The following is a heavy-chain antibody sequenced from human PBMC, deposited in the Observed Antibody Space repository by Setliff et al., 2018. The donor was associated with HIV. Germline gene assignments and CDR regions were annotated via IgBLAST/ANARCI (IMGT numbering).Heavy chain of an antibody. Sequence: SETLSLTCTVSGGSISSSSYYWGWIRQPPGKGPEWIGSLYYRGTTYYNPSLKSRVTISTGTSNNQFSLTLSSVTAADTAVYYCAREGGQGYSGSGSFYHRNFDLWGRGTLVTVSS. J-gene: IGHJ2*01. V-gene: IGHV4-39*02. CDR3: AREGGQGYSGSGSFYHRNFDL. CDR2: LYYRGTT. D-gene: IGHD3-10*01. CDR1: GGSISSSSYY.